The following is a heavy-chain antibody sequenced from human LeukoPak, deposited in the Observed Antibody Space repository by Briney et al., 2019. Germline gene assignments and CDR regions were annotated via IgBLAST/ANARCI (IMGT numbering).Heavy chain of an antibody. CDR3: ARWEVRLNAFEM. CDR2: THHSGNT. D-gene: IGHD3-10*01. Sequence: LETLSLTCIVSGDSVSGYYWNWIRQPPGKGLEWIGYTHHSGNTLYNPSLKSRVTTSVDASKNQFSLSLSSVTAADTAVYYCARWEVRLNAFEMWGQGTMVTVSS. V-gene: IGHV4-59*02. J-gene: IGHJ3*02. CDR1: GDSVSGYY.